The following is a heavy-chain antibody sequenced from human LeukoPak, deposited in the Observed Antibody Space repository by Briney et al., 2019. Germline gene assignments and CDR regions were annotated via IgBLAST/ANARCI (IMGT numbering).Heavy chain of an antibody. CDR3: ARGVYIAAAQYGY. CDR1: GGAISNYY. V-gene: IGHV4-59*12. J-gene: IGHJ4*02. D-gene: IGHD6-13*01. Sequence: SETLSLTGTVSGGAISNYYWSWIRQPPGKGREGTGYIYYSDTTNSNPSLKSRVTISVDTSKNQFCIKLNSVTAADTAVYYCARGVYIAAAQYGYWGQGTLVTVSS. CDR2: IYYSDTT.